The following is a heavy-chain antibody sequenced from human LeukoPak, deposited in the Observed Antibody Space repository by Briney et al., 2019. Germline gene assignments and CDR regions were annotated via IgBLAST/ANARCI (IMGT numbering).Heavy chain of an antibody. CDR1: GGSITSSSYN. D-gene: IGHD1-26*01. Sequence: SSETLSLTCIVSGGSITSSSYNWGWIRQPPGQGLEWIGSIYHSGSTYYNPSLKSRITISVDTSKNQFSLKLSSVTAADTAVYYCARGRGSGSYDYWGQGTLVTVSS. CDR2: IYHSGST. CDR3: ARGRGSGSYDY. V-gene: IGHV4-39*07. J-gene: IGHJ4*02.